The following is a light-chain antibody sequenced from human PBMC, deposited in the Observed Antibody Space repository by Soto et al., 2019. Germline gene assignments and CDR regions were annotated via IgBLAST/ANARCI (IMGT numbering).Light chain of an antibody. V-gene: IGLV1-44*01. CDR1: KSDIGSNT. CDR2: TNN. Sequence: QSVLTQPPSASGTPGQRVTISCSGGKSDIGSNTVYWFQQFPGTAPRLVIYTNNQRPSGVPDRFSGSKSGTSASLVISGLQSEDEADYYCSSYTSSTNYVFGTGTKLTVL. J-gene: IGLJ1*01. CDR3: SSYTSSTNYV.